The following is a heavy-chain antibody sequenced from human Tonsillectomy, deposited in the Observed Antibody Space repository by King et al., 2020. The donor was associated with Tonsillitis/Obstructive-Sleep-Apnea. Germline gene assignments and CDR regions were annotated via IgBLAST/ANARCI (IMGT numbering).Heavy chain of an antibody. V-gene: IGHV5-51*01. J-gene: IGHJ4*02. CDR2: IYPVDSDA. CDR3: AKMQYSNGWYLDS. D-gene: IGHD6-19*01. Sequence: QLVQSGAEVKKPGESLKISCKGSAYSFTTYWIGWVRQMPGKGLEWMGIIYPVDSDARYSPSFQGQVTFSADKSSNTAYLQWSILKASDTAMYFCAKMQYSNGWYLDSWGQGTRVFVSS. CDR1: AYSFTTYW.